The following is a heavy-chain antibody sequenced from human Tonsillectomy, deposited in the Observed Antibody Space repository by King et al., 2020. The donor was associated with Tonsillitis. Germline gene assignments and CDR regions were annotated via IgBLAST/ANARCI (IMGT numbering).Heavy chain of an antibody. V-gene: IGHV3-30-3*01. D-gene: IGHD6-19*01. CDR3: ARDPYSSGWLTVGYFDY. CDR2: ISYDGSNK. J-gene: IGHJ4*02. Sequence: VQLVESGGGVVQPGRSLRLSCAASGFTFSSYTMHWVRQAPGKGLEWVAVISYDGSNKYYADSVKGRFTISRDNSKNTLYLQMNSLRADDTVVYYCARDPYSSGWLTVGYFDYWGQGTLVTVSS. CDR1: GFTFSSYT.